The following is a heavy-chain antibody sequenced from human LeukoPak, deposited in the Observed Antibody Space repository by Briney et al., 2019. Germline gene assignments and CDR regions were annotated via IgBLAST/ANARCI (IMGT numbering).Heavy chain of an antibody. D-gene: IGHD3-9*01. CDR3: ARELRYFDWLYFDY. CDR2: IYYSGST. Sequence: PSQTLSLTCTVSGGSISSGDYYWSWIRQPPGKGLEWIGYIYYSGSTYYNPSLKSRVTISVDTSKNQFSLKLSSVTAADTAVYYCARELRYFDWLYFDYWGQGTLATVSS. V-gene: IGHV4-30-4*01. J-gene: IGHJ4*02. CDR1: GGSISSGDYY.